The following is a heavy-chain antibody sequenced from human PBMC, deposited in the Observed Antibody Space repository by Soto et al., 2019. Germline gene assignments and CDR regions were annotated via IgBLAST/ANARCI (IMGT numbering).Heavy chain of an antibody. D-gene: IGHD1-26*01. CDR1: GFTFSDYY. CDR2: ISSSSSYT. J-gene: IGHJ6*02. CDR3: ARDRVVGATIRVWNGMDV. V-gene: IGHV3-11*06. Sequence: PGGSLRLSCAASGFTFSDYYMSWIRQAPGKGLEWVSYISSSSSYTNYADSVKGRFTISRDNAKNSLYLQMNSLRAEDTAVYYCARDRVVGATIRVWNGMDVWGQGTTVTVSS.